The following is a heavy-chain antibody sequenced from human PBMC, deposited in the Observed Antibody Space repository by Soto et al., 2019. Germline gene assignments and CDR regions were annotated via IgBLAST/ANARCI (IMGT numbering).Heavy chain of an antibody. Sequence: QLQLQESGPGLVKPSETLSLTCTVSGGSISSSYHYWGWIRQPPGKGLQWIGSIYYSGDTYYNPSLKRRVTMSADTSKSQSSLELRSVTAADTAVYYCASLYFNLLTWFYHYYMDDWGKGTTVTVSS. J-gene: IGHJ6*03. D-gene: IGHD3-9*01. CDR1: GGSISSSYHY. CDR2: IYYSGDT. V-gene: IGHV4-39*01. CDR3: ASLYFNLLTWFYHYYMDD.